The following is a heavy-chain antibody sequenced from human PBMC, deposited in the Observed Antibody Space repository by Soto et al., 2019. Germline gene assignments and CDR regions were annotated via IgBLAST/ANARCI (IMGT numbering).Heavy chain of an antibody. CDR3: AAADYDFWSGYYGP. D-gene: IGHD3-3*01. V-gene: IGHV1-58*01. CDR2: IVVGSGNT. CDR1: GFTLTSST. Sequence: ASVKVSCKTSGFTLTSSTVQWVRQARGQRLEWIGWIVVGSGNTDYAQNFHERVTITRDMSTSAVYLELISLRSDDTAVYYCAAADYDFWSGYYGPWGQGTLVTVSS. J-gene: IGHJ5*02.